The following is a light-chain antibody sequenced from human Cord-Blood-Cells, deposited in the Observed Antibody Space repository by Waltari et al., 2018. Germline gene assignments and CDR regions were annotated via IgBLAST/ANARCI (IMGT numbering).Light chain of an antibody. V-gene: IGLV3-19*01. Sequence: SSELTQDPAVSVALGQTVRITCQGDSLRSYYASWYQQKPGQAPVLVIYGKNNRPSGIPDRCSGSSSGNTASLTITGAQAEDEADYYCNSRDSSGNHLEFGGGTKLTVL. CDR2: GKN. J-gene: IGLJ2*01. CDR3: NSRDSSGNHLE. CDR1: SLRSYY.